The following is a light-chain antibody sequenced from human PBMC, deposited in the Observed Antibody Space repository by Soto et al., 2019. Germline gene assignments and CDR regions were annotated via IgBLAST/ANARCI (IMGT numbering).Light chain of an antibody. J-gene: IGKJ5*01. CDR3: QVRTNWSIA. Sequence: EIVLTQSPATLSVSPGERVTLSCRASQSVSSYLAWYQQKPGQAPRLLIYDASNRATGIPARFSGTGSGTDFTLTINNLEPEDFAVYYCQVRTNWSIAFGRGTRLEIK. V-gene: IGKV3-11*01. CDR1: QSVSSY. CDR2: DAS.